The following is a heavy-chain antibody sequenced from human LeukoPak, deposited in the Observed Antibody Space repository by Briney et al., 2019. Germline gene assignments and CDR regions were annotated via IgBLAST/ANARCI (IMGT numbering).Heavy chain of an antibody. CDR3: ARYRRAFDI. D-gene: IGHD3-16*02. J-gene: IGHJ3*02. CDR1: GGSFSGYY. CDR2: INHSGST. Sequence: SETLSLTCAVYGGSFSGYYWSWVRQPPGKGLEWIGEINHSGSTNYNPSLKSRVTISVDTSKNQFSLKLNSVTGADTAVYYCARYRRAFDIWGQGTMVTVSS. V-gene: IGHV4-34*01.